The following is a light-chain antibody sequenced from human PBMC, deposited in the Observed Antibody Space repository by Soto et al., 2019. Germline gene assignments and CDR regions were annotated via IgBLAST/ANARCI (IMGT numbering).Light chain of an antibody. Sequence: QSVLTQPPSVSATPGQRVTISCSGSSSNIGNNFVSWYQQLPGTAPKVLIYDNNKRPSGIPDRFVGSKSGTSATLGITGLQTGDEADYYCGTWDSSLSAVVFGGGTKLTVL. CDR1: SSNIGNNF. V-gene: IGLV1-51*01. CDR3: GTWDSSLSAVV. CDR2: DNN. J-gene: IGLJ2*01.